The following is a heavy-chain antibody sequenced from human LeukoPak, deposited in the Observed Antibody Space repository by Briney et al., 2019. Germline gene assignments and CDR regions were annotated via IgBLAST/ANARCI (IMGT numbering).Heavy chain of an antibody. Sequence: PGESLKISCKGSGYSFTSYWIGWVRQMPGKGLEWMGIIYPDDSDTRYSPSFQGQVTISADKSISTAYLQWSSLKASDTAMYYCARQGAAGKYYYYYMDVWGKGTTVTVSS. V-gene: IGHV5-51*01. CDR1: GYSFTSYW. CDR3: ARQGAAGKYYYYYMDV. CDR2: IYPDDSDT. J-gene: IGHJ6*03. D-gene: IGHD6-13*01.